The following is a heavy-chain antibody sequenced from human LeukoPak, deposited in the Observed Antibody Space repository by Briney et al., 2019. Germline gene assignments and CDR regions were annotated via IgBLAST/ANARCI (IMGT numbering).Heavy chain of an antibody. J-gene: IGHJ4*02. Sequence: GGSLRLSCAGSGFTFSSYGMNWVRQAPGKGLECVAFISWDGSTTSYADSVRGRFTISRDNSKNFLYLHMNSLRTGDTALYYCAKDLGSTGPRDFFDYWGQGTLVSVSS. D-gene: IGHD1-1*01. CDR2: ISWDGSTT. V-gene: IGHV3-43*02. CDR1: GFTFSSYG. CDR3: AKDLGSTGPRDFFDY.